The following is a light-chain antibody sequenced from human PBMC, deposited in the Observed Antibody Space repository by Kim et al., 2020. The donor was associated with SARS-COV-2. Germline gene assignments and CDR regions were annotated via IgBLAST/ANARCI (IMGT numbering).Light chain of an antibody. CDR2: GAS. CDR3: QQYDNWPYT. V-gene: IGKV3D-15*03. J-gene: IGKJ2*01. Sequence: SCSPGDRATLSCRASQSVSNNLAWYQHKPGQAPRLLIYGASIRAAGISVRFSGSGSGTEFTLTISILQSEDLAVYYCQQYDNWPYTFGQGTKLEI. CDR1: QSVSNN.